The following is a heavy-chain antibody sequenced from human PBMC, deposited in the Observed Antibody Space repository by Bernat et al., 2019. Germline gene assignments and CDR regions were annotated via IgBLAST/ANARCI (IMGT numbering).Heavy chain of an antibody. J-gene: IGHJ6*02. D-gene: IGHD3-10*01. CDR1: GFTFSRNG. Sequence: QVQLVVSGGGVVQPGRSLRVSCAASGFTFSRNGMHWVRQAPGKGLEWVAVIWYDGSKKYYVDSVRGRFTISRDNSRNMLYLQMNSLTVEDTAVYYRAGDTFTGFRDLNPQYYYQYGLDVWGLGTTVIVSS. CDR2: IWYDGSKK. V-gene: IGHV3-33*01. CDR3: AGDTFTGFRDLNPQYYYQYGLDV.